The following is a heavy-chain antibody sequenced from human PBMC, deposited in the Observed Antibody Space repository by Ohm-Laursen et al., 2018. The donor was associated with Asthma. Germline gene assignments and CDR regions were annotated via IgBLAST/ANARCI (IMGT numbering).Heavy chain of an antibody. Sequence: SLRLSCAASGFTFSSYAMNWVRQAPGKGLDWVSYINGDSKSIHYGDSVTGRFTISRDNAKNSLYLQMNNLRDEDTAVYYCARADSSNWDFDYWGPGTQVTVSS. D-gene: IGHD6-13*01. CDR3: ARADSSNWDFDY. V-gene: IGHV3-48*02. CDR1: GFTFSSYA. CDR2: INGDSKSI. J-gene: IGHJ4*02.